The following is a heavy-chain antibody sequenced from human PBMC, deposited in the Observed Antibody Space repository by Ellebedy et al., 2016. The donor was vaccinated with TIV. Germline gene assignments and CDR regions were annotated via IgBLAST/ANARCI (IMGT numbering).Heavy chain of an antibody. CDR1: GFSFGTFW. CDR3: GRDKSRTMKALEY. CDR2: ITEAGSEK. Sequence: GESLKISCTASGFSFGTFWMSWVRQAPGKGLEWVAKITEAGSEKYYADSVKGRFSISRDNAKNSLYLEMNSLRVGDTAVYSCGRDKSRTMKALEYWGEGTRVTVSS. V-gene: IGHV3-7*01. J-gene: IGHJ4*02.